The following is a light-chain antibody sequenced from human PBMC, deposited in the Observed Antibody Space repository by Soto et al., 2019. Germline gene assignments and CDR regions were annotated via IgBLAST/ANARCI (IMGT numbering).Light chain of an antibody. CDR3: QQSYSTPWM. J-gene: IGKJ1*01. CDR1: QTISSY. CDR2: AAS. Sequence: DIQMTQSPSSLSASVGDRVTITFRASQTISSYLNWYQQKPGKAPKLLIYAASTLESGVPSRFSGSGSGTDFTLTISSLQPEDFATYYCQQSYSTPWMFGQGTKVDI. V-gene: IGKV1-39*01.